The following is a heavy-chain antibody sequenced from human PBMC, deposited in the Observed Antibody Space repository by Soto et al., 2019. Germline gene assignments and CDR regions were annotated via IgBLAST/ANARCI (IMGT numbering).Heavy chain of an antibody. CDR2: INHSGGT. D-gene: IGHD2-15*01. V-gene: IGHV4-34*01. Sequence: QVQLQQSGAGQLKSSETLSLSCVVSGGSFSDYYWSWIRQSPGQGLEWIAEINHSGGTNYNPSLKTRVTVSVDTSRNLFSLNLSSVTAADAATYYCARAGGSSPLHPRMVWFDPWGQGTQVIVSS. CDR3: ARAGGSSPLHPRMVWFDP. J-gene: IGHJ5*02. CDR1: GGSFSDYY.